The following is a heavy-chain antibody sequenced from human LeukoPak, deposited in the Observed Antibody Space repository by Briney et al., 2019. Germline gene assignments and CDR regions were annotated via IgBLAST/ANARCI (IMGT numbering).Heavy chain of an antibody. J-gene: IGHJ6*03. CDR2: IYHSGST. CDR1: GYSISSGYY. Sequence: PSETLSLTCTVSGYSISSGYYWGWIRQPPGKGLEWIGSIYHSGSTYYNPSLKSRVTISVDTSKNQFSLKLSSVTAADTAVYYCARAGAADDYYYYYMDVWGKGTTVTISS. D-gene: IGHD6-13*01. CDR3: ARAGAADDYYYYYMDV. V-gene: IGHV4-38-2*02.